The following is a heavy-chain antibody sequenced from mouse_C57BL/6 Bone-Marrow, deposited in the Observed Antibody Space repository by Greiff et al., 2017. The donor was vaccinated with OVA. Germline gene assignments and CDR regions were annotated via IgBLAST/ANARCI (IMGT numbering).Heavy chain of an antibody. D-gene: IGHD3-2*02. CDR2: INPNNGGT. CDR1: GYTFTDYY. CDR3: ASRSSGHFDY. V-gene: IGHV1-26*01. Sequence: EVQLQQSGPELVKPGASVKISCKASGYTFTDYYMNWVKQSHGKSLEWIGDINPNNGGTSYNQKFKGKATLTVDKSSSTAYMELRNLTSEDSAVYYCASRSSGHFDYWGQGTTLTVSS. J-gene: IGHJ2*01.